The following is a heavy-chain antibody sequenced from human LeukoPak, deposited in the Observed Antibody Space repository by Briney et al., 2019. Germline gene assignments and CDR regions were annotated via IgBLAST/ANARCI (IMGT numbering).Heavy chain of an antibody. CDR3: AREGISSSDPFDY. V-gene: IGHV3-48*03. D-gene: IGHD2-15*01. CDR1: GFTLSNYE. Sequence: PGGSLRLSCAASGFTLSNYEMNWVRQAPGKGLEWVSYISSSGRTIYYADSVKSRFTISRDNAKNSLYLQMNSLRAEDTAVYYCAREGISSSDPFDYWGQGTLVTVSS. CDR2: ISSSGRTI. J-gene: IGHJ4*02.